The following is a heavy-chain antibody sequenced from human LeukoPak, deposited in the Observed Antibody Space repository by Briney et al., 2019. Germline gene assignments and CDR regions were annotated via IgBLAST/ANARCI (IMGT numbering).Heavy chain of an antibody. V-gene: IGHV3-74*01. J-gene: IGHJ4*02. CDR1: GFTFSSYW. Sequence: GGSLRLSCAASGFTFSSYWMSWVRQAPGKGLVWVSRINPDGTTTSYADSVKGRFTISRDNAKDTVYLQMNSLRAEDTAVYYCARVSIGWYSFDYWGQGTLVNVSS. CDR2: INPDGTTT. D-gene: IGHD6-19*01. CDR3: ARVSIGWYSFDY.